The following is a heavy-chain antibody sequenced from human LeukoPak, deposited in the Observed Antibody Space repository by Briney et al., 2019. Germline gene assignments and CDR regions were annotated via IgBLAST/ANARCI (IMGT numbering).Heavy chain of an antibody. D-gene: IGHD4-23*01. CDR2: IKHDGSET. V-gene: IGHV3-7*01. CDR1: GFTFSSYC. CDR3: ARVGRPNSIDIWFGT. Sequence: PGGSLRLSCAASGFTFSSYCMSWVRQAPGKGLEWVANIKHDGSETQYVNSVKGRFTISRDNAKNSLYLQMNTLRVEDTAVYYCARVGRPNSIDIWFGTWGQGTLVTVS. J-gene: IGHJ5*02.